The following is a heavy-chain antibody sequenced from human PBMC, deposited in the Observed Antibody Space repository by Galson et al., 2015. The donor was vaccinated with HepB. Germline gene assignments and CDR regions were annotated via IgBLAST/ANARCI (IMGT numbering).Heavy chain of an antibody. CDR1: GFTFSSYA. V-gene: IGHV3-30-3*01. J-gene: IGHJ4*02. CDR2: ISYDGSNK. D-gene: IGHD5-24*01. CDR3: ARDRAARDGYNFDFDY. Sequence: SLRLSCAASGFTFSSYAMHWVRQAPGKGLEWVAVISYDGSNKYYADSVKGRFTISRDNSKNTLYLQMNSLRAEDTAVYYCARDRAARDGYNFDFDYWGQGTLVTVSS.